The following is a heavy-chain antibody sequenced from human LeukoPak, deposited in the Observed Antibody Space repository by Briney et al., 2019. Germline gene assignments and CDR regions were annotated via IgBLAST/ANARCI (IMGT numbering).Heavy chain of an antibody. V-gene: IGHV3-66*02. J-gene: IGHJ3*02. Sequence: GGSLRLSCAASGFTVSSSYMSWVRQAPGKGLEWVSIIYRDGGTHYADSVKGRFTLSRDNSKNTVYLQMNTLRAEDTAVYYCASGLRGEATLTFFDRFVFDNWGQGTMVTVSP. D-gene: IGHD3-16*01. CDR2: IYRDGGT. CDR1: GFTVSSSY. CDR3: ASGLRGEATLTFFDRFVFDN.